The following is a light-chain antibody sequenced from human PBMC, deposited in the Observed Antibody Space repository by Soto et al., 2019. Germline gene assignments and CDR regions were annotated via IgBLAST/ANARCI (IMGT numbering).Light chain of an antibody. CDR2: AAS. CDR3: LQDYNYPRT. J-gene: IGKJ1*01. V-gene: IGKV1-6*01. CDR1: QGIRND. Sequence: AIQMTQSPSSLSASVGDRVTITCRASQGIRNDLGWYQQRPGKAPRLLIYAASSLQSGVPSRFSGSGSGTDFTLTISSLQPEDFATYYCLQDYNYPRTFGQGTKVEIK.